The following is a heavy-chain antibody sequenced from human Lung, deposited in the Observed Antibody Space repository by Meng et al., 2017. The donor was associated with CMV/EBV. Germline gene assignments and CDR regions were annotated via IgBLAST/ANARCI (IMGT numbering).Heavy chain of an antibody. V-gene: IGHV3-66*02. CDR3: AREDGGD. D-gene: IGHD3-16*01. J-gene: IGHJ4*02. CDR1: GFTVSSNY. CDR2: IYSGGST. Sequence: GASLKISCAASGFTVSSNYMSWVRQAPGKGLEWVSVIYSGGSTYYADSVKGRFTISRDNSKNTLYLQMNSLRAEDTAVYYCAREDGGDWGQGTLVTVSS.